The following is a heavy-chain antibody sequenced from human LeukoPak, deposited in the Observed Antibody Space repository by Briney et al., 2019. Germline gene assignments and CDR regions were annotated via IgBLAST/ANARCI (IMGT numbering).Heavy chain of an antibody. CDR2: IIPILGIA. Sequence: GASVKVSRKASVGTFSSYSIRWVRQAPGQGLEWMGRIIPILGIANYAQKFQGRVTITADKSTSTAYMELSSLRSEDTAVYYCARVRGSVAGMVFDYWGQGNLVTVSS. CDR3: ARVRGSVAGMVFDY. D-gene: IGHD6-19*01. CDR1: VGTFSSYS. V-gene: IGHV1-69*04. J-gene: IGHJ4*02.